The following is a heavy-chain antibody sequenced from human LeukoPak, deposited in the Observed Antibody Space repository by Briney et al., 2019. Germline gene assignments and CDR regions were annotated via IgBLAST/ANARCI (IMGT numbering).Heavy chain of an antibody. CDR1: GYTFTSYY. D-gene: IGHD1-26*01. Sequence: ASVKVSCKASGYTFTSYYMHWVRQAPGQGLEWMGIINPSGGSTSYAQKFQGRVTMTRDTSTTTVYMELSSLRSDDTAVFYCARRHKHYYQIDYWGQGTLVTVSS. V-gene: IGHV1-46*01. CDR3: ARRHKHYYQIDY. CDR2: INPSGGST. J-gene: IGHJ4*02.